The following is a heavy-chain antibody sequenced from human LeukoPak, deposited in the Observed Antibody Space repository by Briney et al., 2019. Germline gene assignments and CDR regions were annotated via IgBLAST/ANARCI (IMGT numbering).Heavy chain of an antibody. CDR3: ATSIAAAGSTFFDY. V-gene: IGHV1-18*01. CDR1: GYTFTSYG. Sequence: GASVKVSCKASGYTFTSYGISWVRQAPGQGLEWMGWISAYNGNTNYAQKLQGRVTMTTDTSTSTAYMELRSLRSDGTAVYYCATSIAAAGSTFFDYWGQGTLVTVSS. CDR2: ISAYNGNT. J-gene: IGHJ4*02. D-gene: IGHD6-13*01.